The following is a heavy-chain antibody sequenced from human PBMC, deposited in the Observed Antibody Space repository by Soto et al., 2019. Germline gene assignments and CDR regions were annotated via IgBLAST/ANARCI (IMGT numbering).Heavy chain of an antibody. Sequence: GGSLRLSCAASGFTVSSNYMSWVRQAPGKGLEWVSILYTGGSTYYAGSVKGRFTISRDNSKNMLYLQMNSLRAEDTAVYYCARERDTTGYVLKYWGQGT. CDR1: GFTVSSNY. D-gene: IGHD3-22*01. CDR3: ARERDTTGYVLKY. V-gene: IGHV3-66*01. CDR2: LYTGGST. J-gene: IGHJ4*02.